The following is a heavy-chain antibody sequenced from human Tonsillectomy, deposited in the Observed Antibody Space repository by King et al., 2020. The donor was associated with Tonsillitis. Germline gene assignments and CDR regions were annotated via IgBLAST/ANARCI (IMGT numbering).Heavy chain of an antibody. Sequence: VQLVQSGAEVKKPGETLRISCKGSGFIFTTSWIAWVRQMPGKGLDWMGIIYPGDSDTRYSPSFQGRISISADKSITTAYLQWSSLKASDSAMYYCVRHGASSGVIDSWGQGTLVTVSS. CDR2: IYPGDSDT. CDR3: VRHGASSGVIDS. D-gene: IGHD3-22*01. CDR1: GFIFTTSW. V-gene: IGHV5-51*01. J-gene: IGHJ4*02.